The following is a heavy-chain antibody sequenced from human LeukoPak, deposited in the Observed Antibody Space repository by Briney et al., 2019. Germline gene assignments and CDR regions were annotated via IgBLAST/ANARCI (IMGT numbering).Heavy chain of an antibody. V-gene: IGHV3-48*01. D-gene: IGHD3-22*01. Sequence: GGSLRLSCAASGFTFTMFGMNWVRQAPGKGLEWVSYIDARSGIVYYADSVQGRFTISRDDAKDSVFLQMNSLRAEDTAVYYCARDVYYYDSSGFHDAFDIWGQGTMVTVSS. CDR2: IDARSGIV. J-gene: IGHJ3*02. CDR3: ARDVYYYDSSGFHDAFDI. CDR1: GFTFTMFG.